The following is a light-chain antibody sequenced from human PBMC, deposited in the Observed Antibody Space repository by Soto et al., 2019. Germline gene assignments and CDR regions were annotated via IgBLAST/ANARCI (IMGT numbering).Light chain of an antibody. CDR2: GNN. V-gene: IGLV1-44*01. J-gene: IGLJ2*01. Sequence: QSVLTQPPSASGTPRQRVTISCSGSGSSIGTNTVNWYRQLPGTAPKLLIYGNNQRPSGVPDRFSGSKSGTSASLAISGLRSEDEAEYYCTAWDGSLNNVLFGGGTKLTVL. CDR3: TAWDGSLNNVL. CDR1: GSSIGTNT.